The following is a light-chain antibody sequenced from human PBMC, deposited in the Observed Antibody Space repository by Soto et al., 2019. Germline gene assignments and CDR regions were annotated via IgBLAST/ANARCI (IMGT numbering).Light chain of an antibody. Sequence: QSALTQPASVSGSPGQSITISCTGTSSDVGSYHPVSWYQQYPGKAPKLIIYEGIKRPSGVSDRFSGSKSGYTASLTISGIQAEDEANYYCCSYAGSSSFVTVGGGTKVTVL. CDR1: SSDVGSYHP. J-gene: IGLJ2*01. V-gene: IGLV2-23*03. CDR3: CSYAGSSSFVT. CDR2: EGI.